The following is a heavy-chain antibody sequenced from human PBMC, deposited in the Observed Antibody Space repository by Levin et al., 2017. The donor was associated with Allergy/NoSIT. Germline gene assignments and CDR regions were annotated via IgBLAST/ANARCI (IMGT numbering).Heavy chain of an antibody. CDR2: ISGSGGST. CDR1: GFTFSSYA. Sequence: ETLSLTCAASGFTFSSYAMSWVRQAPGKGLEWVSAISGSGGSTYYADSVKGRFTISRDNSKNTLYLQMNSLRAEDTAVYYCAKSADFWSGYYRVDYYYGMDVWGQGTTVTVSS. V-gene: IGHV3-23*01. CDR3: AKSADFWSGYYRVDYYYGMDV. D-gene: IGHD3-3*01. J-gene: IGHJ6*02.